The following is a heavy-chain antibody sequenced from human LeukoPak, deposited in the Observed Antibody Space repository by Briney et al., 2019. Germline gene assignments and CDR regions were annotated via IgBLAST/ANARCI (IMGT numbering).Heavy chain of an antibody. V-gene: IGHV4-34*01. J-gene: IGHJ4*02. D-gene: IGHD5-18*01. CDR2: FTHVGDT. CDR1: GESFSGNY. Sequence: SETLSLTCAVSGESFSGNYWTWIRQPPGKGLEWVGEFTHVGDTNYNPSLKNRVSISVDTSENQFSLRLTSVTAADTAVYYCARHGGGYSYEYWGQGTLVTVSS. CDR3: ARHGGGYSYEY.